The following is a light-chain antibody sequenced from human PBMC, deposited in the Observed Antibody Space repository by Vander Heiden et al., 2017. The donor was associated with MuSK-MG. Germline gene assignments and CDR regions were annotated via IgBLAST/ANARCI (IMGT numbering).Light chain of an antibody. V-gene: IGKV1-5*03. J-gene: IGKJ1*01. CDR1: QSISSW. CDR2: KAS. CDR3: QQDNSYWT. Sequence: EIQMTQSPSTLSASVGDRVTITCRASQSISSWLAWYHQKPGKAPKLLIYKASSLESGVPSRFSGSGSGTEFTLTISSLQPDDFATYYCQQDNSYWTFGLGTKVEIK.